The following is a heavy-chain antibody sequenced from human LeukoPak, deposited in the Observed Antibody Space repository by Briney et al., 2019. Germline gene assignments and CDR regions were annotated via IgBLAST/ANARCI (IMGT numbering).Heavy chain of an antibody. J-gene: IGHJ4*02. Sequence: GGSLRLSCAVSVFTFSAYAMRWVRQAPGKGLEGVSAMSGSGGMKYYADSVKGRFSISRDNSKNTLHLQMNSLRAEDTAVYYCAKGAMPYYDGSGYNYFDYWGQGTPVTVSS. V-gene: IGHV3-23*01. CDR1: VFTFSAYA. D-gene: IGHD3-22*01. CDR3: AKGAMPYYDGSGYNYFDY. CDR2: MSGSGGMK.